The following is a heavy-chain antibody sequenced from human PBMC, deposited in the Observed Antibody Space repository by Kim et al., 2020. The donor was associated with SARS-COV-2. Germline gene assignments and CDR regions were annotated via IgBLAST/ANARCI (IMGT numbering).Heavy chain of an antibody. CDR3: ARDHGKEYSSEQYDY. Sequence: GGSLRLSCAASGFTFSDYYMTWIRQAPGEGLEWVASTSSTGSFTNYADSVKGRFTISRDNAKNSLFLQMNSLKPEDTAVYYCARDHGKEYSSEQYDYWGQGALVSV. D-gene: IGHD1-1*01. V-gene: IGHV3-11*05. CDR1: GFTFSDYY. J-gene: IGHJ4*02. CDR2: TSSTGSFT.